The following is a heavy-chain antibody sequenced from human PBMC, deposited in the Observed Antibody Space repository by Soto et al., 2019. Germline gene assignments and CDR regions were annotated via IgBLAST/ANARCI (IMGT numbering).Heavy chain of an antibody. CDR2: ISGSGGST. CDR3: AKSEGEYYDILTGPG. D-gene: IGHD3-9*01. J-gene: IGHJ4*02. CDR1: GFTLSSYA. V-gene: IGHV3-23*01. Sequence: EVQMLESGGGLVQPGGSLRLSCAASGFTLSSYAMSWVRQAPGKGLEWVSAISGSGGSTYYADSVKGRFTISRDNSKNTLYLQMNSLRAEDTAVYYCAKSEGEYYDILTGPGWGQGTLVTVSS.